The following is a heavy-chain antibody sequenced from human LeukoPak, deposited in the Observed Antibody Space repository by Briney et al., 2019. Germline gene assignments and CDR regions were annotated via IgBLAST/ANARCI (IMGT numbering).Heavy chain of an antibody. D-gene: IGHD5-12*01. V-gene: IGHV3-48*03. CDR2: ISSSGATK. Sequence: PGGSLRLSCTASGFIFSSYEMNWVRQAPGKGLEWASYISSSGATKYYADSVKGRFTISRDNAKNSLYLQMNSLRAEDTAVYHCARERGSGYYYFDYWGQGTLVTVSS. CDR1: GFIFSSYE. CDR3: ARERGSGYYYFDY. J-gene: IGHJ4*02.